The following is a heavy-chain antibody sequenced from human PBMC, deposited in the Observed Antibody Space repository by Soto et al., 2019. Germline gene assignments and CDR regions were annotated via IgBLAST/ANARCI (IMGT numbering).Heavy chain of an antibody. CDR2: MSYDGSNE. CDR1: GFTFSTSP. Sequence: QVQLVESGGGVVQPGRSLRLSCAASGFTFSTSPMHWVRQAPGRGLEWVTFMSYDGSNEYYADSVKGRFTISRDNSKNTLYLQINSLRGEDTAVYYCARDILGTTAYWGQGTLVTVSS. D-gene: IGHD4-17*01. CDR3: ARDILGTTAY. J-gene: IGHJ4*02. V-gene: IGHV3-30-3*01.